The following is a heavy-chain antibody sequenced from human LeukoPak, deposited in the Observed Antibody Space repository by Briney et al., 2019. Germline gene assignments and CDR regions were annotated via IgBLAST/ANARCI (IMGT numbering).Heavy chain of an antibody. D-gene: IGHD3-22*01. CDR2: IHTSGST. Sequence: SETLSLTCTVSGGSISSYYWSWTRQPAGKGLEWIGRIHTSGSTNYSPSLKSRVIMSVDTSKNQFSLKLSSVTAADTAVYYCARDRYYYDSSARYFDYWGQGTLVTVSS. CDR3: ARDRYYYDSSARYFDY. J-gene: IGHJ4*02. CDR1: GGSISSYY. V-gene: IGHV4-4*07.